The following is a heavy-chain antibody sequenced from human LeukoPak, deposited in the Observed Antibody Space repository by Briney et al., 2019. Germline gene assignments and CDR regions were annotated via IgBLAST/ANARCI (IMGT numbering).Heavy chain of an antibody. CDR2: ISDSSSTI. J-gene: IGHJ4*02. V-gene: IGHV3-48*04. CDR3: ARVGWLFYPDY. Sequence: GGSLRLSCAASGFTFSSNSMNWVRQAPGKGLEWVSYISDSSSTIFYADSVKGRFTISRDNAKNSLYLQMSSLRAEDTAVYYCARVGWLFYPDYWGQGTLVTVSS. CDR1: GFTFSSNS. D-gene: IGHD3-3*01.